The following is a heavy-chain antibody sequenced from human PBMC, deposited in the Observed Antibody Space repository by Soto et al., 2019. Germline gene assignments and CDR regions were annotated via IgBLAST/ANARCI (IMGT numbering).Heavy chain of an antibody. CDR2: INHSGST. V-gene: IGHV4-34*01. CDR3: ARTTMVRGVIIDWFDP. J-gene: IGHJ5*02. CDR1: GGSFSGYY. D-gene: IGHD3-10*01. Sequence: PSETLSLTCAVYGGSFSGYYWSWIRQPPGKGLEWIGEINHSGSTNYNPSLKSRVTISVDTSKNQFSLKLSSVTAADTAVYYCARTTMVRGVIIDWFDPWGQGTLVTVSS.